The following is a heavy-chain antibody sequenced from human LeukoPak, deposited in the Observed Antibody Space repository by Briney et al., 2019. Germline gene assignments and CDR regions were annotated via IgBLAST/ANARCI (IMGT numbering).Heavy chain of an antibody. CDR1: GFPFSNAW. CDR3: STVSPYYGSGTTSPDS. D-gene: IGHD3-10*01. V-gene: IGHV3-15*01. J-gene: IGHJ4*02. Sequence: GGSLRLSCAASGFPFSNAWMSWVCQAQGKGLEWVGRIKSKTDGGKTDYAAPVQGRFSISRDDSENTLYLQMNGLNTEDTAVYYCSTVSPYYGSGTTSPDSWGQGTLVVVSS. CDR2: IKSKTDGGKT.